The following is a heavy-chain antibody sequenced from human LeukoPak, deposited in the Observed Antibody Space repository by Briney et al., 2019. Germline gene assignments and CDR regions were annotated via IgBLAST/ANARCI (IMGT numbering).Heavy chain of an antibody. Sequence: GGSLRLSCAASGFTFDDYAMHWVRQAPGKGLEWVSCISWSSGNIGYADSVKGRFTISRDNAKNSLYLQMNSLRTEDTALYYCAKDLRSIAVAGSFDYWGQGTLVTVSS. J-gene: IGHJ4*02. D-gene: IGHD6-19*01. V-gene: IGHV3-9*01. CDR1: GFTFDDYA. CDR2: ISWSSGNI. CDR3: AKDLRSIAVAGSFDY.